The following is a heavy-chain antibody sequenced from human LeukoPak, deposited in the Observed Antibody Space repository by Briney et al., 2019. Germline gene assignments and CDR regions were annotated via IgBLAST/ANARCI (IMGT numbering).Heavy chain of an antibody. CDR3: ARTYYDSSGYWPNPAEYFQH. D-gene: IGHD3-22*01. Sequence: ASVKVSCKASGYTFTGYYMHWVRQPHGQGLEWMGWINPNSGGTNYAQKFQGRVTMTRDTSISTAYMELSRLRSDDTAVYYCARTYYDSSGYWPNPAEYFQHWGQGTLVTVSS. J-gene: IGHJ1*01. V-gene: IGHV1-2*02. CDR2: INPNSGGT. CDR1: GYTFTGYY.